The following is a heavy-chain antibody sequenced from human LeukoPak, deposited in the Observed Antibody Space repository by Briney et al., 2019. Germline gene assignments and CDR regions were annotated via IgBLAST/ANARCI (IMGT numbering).Heavy chain of an antibody. D-gene: IGHD3-22*01. CDR1: GGTFSSYA. J-gene: IGHJ6*03. CDR3: VIAPPYYYDSSGYLFDYYYMDV. Sequence: SVKVSCKASGGTFSSYAISWVRQAPGQGLEWMGGIIPIFGTANYAQKFQGRVTITTDESTSTAYMELSGLRSEDTAVYYCVIAPPYYYDSSGYLFDYYYMDVWGKGTTVTVSS. CDR2: IIPIFGTA. V-gene: IGHV1-69*05.